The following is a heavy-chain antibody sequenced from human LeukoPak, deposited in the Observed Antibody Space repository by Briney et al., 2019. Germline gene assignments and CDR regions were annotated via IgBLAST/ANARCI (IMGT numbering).Heavy chain of an antibody. CDR3: ASGERGYSYGPLDY. CDR2: IFYAGST. Sequence: SETLSLTCTVSGGSIRSYYWSWIRQPPGKGLEWIGYIFYAGSTTYNPSLKSRVTLSIDTSKNQFSLKLNSVTAADPAVYYCASGERGYSYGPLDYWGQGTLVTVSS. V-gene: IGHV4-59*08. J-gene: IGHJ4*02. D-gene: IGHD5-18*01. CDR1: GGSIRSYY.